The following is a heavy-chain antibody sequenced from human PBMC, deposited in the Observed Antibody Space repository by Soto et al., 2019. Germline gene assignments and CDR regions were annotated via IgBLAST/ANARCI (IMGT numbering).Heavy chain of an antibody. V-gene: IGHV3-23*01. CDR2: MSGSGGRT. CDR3: AKDAMVARYFDWLSYYFDY. D-gene: IGHD3-9*01. J-gene: IGHJ4*02. Sequence: PGWSMRLSGSGSRFTLRSYAMAWAGKAQGEGLEWVSAMSGSGGRTYYADSVKGRFTISRDNSKNTLYLQMNSLRAEDTAVYYCAKDAMVARYFDWLSYYFDYWGQGTLVTVSS. CDR1: RFTLRSYA.